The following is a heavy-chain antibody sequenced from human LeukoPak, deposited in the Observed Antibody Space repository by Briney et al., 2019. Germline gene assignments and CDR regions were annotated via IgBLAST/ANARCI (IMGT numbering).Heavy chain of an antibody. CDR3: ARDRYYYDSSGYIRMDV. Sequence: KPSETLSLTCAVYGGSFSGYYWSWIRQPPGKGLEWIGEINHSGSTNYNPSLKSRVTISVDTSKNQFSLKLSSVTAADTAVYYCARDRYYYDSSGYIRMDVWGKGTTVTISS. D-gene: IGHD3-22*01. J-gene: IGHJ6*03. CDR1: GGSFSGYY. V-gene: IGHV4-34*01. CDR2: INHSGST.